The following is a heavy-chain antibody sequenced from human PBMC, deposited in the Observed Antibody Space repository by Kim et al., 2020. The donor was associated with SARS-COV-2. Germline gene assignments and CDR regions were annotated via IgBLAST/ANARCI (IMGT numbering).Heavy chain of an antibody. D-gene: IGHD6-13*01. Sequence: GGSLRLSCAASGFTFSSYGMHWVRQAPGKGLEWVAVIWYDGSNKYYADSVKGRFTISRDNSKNTLYLQMNSLRAEDTAVYYCARVLGSSSWYVLYYYYYGMDVWGQGTTVTLSS. V-gene: IGHV3-33*08. CDR3: ARVLGSSSWYVLYYYYYGMDV. CDR1: GFTFSSYG. CDR2: IWYDGSNK. J-gene: IGHJ6*02.